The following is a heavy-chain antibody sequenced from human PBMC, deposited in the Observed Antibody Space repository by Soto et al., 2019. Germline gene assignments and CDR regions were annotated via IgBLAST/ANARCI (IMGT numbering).Heavy chain of an antibody. CDR2: IRPYNGDT. Sequence: ASVKVSCKASGYMFMSYGINWVRQAPGQGLEWMGWIRPYNGDTKYAQNLQGRVTMTTDTSTSTAYMEMRSLRSDDTAVYYCVRDLDGSGSYYTDYWGPGTLVT. CDR1: GYMFMSYG. CDR3: VRDLDGSGSYYTDY. J-gene: IGHJ4*02. V-gene: IGHV1-18*01. D-gene: IGHD3-10*01.